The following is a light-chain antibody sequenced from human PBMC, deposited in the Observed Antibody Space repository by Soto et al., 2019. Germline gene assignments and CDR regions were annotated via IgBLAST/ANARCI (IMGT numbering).Light chain of an antibody. J-gene: IGKJ5*01. Sequence: DIQMTQAPSSVSASVGDRVTVTCRASQGIGSWLAWYQKKPGKAPILLIYAASSLQSGVPSRFSGSGSGTDLTLTIISLQPEDCASYFCQQANSCPKTSGQGTRLEIK. CDR1: QGIGSW. V-gene: IGKV1-12*01. CDR3: QQANSCPKT. CDR2: AAS.